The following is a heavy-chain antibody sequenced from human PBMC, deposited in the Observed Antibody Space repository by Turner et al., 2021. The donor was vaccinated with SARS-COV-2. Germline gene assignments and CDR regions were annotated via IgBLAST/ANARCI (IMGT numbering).Heavy chain of an antibody. CDR2: ISSRISYI. J-gene: IGHJ3*02. D-gene: IGHD3-3*01. V-gene: IGHV3-21*01. CDR3: ARDFDDFWSGYYGRAFDI. Sequence: EVQLVESGGGLVKPGGSLRLSCAASGFTFSSYSMNWVRQAPGKGLEWVSSISSRISYIYYADSVKGRFTISRDNAKNSLVLQMNSLRAEDTAVYYCARDFDDFWSGYYGRAFDIWGQGTMVTVSS. CDR1: GFTFSSYS.